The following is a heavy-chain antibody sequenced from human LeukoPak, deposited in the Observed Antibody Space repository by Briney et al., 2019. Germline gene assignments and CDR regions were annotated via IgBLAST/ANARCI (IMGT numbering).Heavy chain of an antibody. D-gene: IGHD6-13*01. Sequence: PSETLSLTCTVSGGSISSYYWSWIRQPAGKGLEWIGRIYTSGSTNYNPSLKSRVTMSVDTSKNQFSLKLSSVTAADTAVYYCARDEGVSSWENENYYFDYWGQGTLVTVSS. CDR3: ARDEGVSSWENENYYFDY. J-gene: IGHJ4*02. CDR1: GGSISSYY. CDR2: IYTSGST. V-gene: IGHV4-4*07.